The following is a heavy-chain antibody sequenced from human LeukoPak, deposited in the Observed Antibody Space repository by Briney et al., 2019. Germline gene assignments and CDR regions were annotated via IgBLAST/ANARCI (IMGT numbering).Heavy chain of an antibody. V-gene: IGHV5-51*01. CDR1: GYSFTSYW. CDR2: IYPGDSDT. J-gene: IGHJ6*03. D-gene: IGHD1-26*01. Sequence: GESLKISCKGSGYSFTSYWIGWVRQMPGKGLEWMGIIYPGDSDTRYSPSFQGQVTISADKSISTAYLQWSSLKASDTAMYYCARRVVGATWGDYYYYMDVWGKGTTVTVPS. CDR3: ARRVVGATWGDYYYYMDV.